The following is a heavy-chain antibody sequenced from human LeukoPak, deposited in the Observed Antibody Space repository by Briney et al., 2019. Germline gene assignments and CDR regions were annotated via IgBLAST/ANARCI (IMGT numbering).Heavy chain of an antibody. Sequence: GGSLRLSCAASGFTFSRYAMTWVRQAPGKGLEWVSTISSGGATTYYADSVKGRFTISRDNSKNTLYLLMNSLRAEDTAVYYCANGGRLPVTEQGWGQGTLVTVSS. D-gene: IGHD2-21*02. CDR3: ANGGRLPVTEQG. CDR2: ISSGGATT. V-gene: IGHV3-23*01. CDR1: GFTFSRYA. J-gene: IGHJ4*02.